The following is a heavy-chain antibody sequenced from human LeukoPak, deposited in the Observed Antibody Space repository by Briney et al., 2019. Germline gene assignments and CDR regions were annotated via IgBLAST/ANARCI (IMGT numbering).Heavy chain of an antibody. V-gene: IGHV3-21*01. D-gene: IGHD2/OR15-2a*01. Sequence: PGGSLRLSCAASGFTFSSYSMNWVRQAPGKGLEWVSSIGSSSSYIYYADSVKGRFTISRDNAKNSLYLQMNSLRAEDTAVYYCARDRASFENRVSYYYGLDVWARGPRSPSPQ. CDR1: GFTFSSYS. CDR2: IGSSSSYI. J-gene: IGHJ6*04. CDR3: ARDRASFENRVSYYYGLDV.